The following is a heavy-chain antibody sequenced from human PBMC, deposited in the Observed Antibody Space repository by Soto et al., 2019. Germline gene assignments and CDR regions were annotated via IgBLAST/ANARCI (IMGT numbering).Heavy chain of an antibody. D-gene: IGHD3-22*01. J-gene: IGHJ6*03. Sequence: EVQLVESGGGLVQPGGSLRLSCAASGFTVSSNYMSWVRQAPGKGLEWVSVIYSGGSTYYADSVKGRFTISRDNSKNTLYLQMNSLRAEDTAVYYCARVAVVESDYYYYYYMDVWGKGTTVTVSS. CDR2: IYSGGST. V-gene: IGHV3-66*01. CDR3: ARVAVVESDYYYYYYMDV. CDR1: GFTVSSNY.